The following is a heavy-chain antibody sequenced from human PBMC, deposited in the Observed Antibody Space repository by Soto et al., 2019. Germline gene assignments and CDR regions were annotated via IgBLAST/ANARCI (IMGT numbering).Heavy chain of an antibody. CDR3: AKVAPFILGSPF. D-gene: IGHD2-21*01. CDR1: GFDFSCSE. Sequence: SGGSLRLSCTASGFDFSCSEMNWFRQAPGKGLEWVAYITGSGGAMFHADSLKGRFSISRDNAKNSLFLEMNNLTADDAGVYYCAKVAPFILGSPFWGQGTLVTVSS. CDR2: ITGSGGAM. J-gene: IGHJ4*02. V-gene: IGHV3-48*03.